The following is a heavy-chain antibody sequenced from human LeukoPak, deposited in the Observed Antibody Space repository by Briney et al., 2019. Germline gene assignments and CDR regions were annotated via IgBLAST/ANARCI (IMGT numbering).Heavy chain of an antibody. CDR1: GGSFSGYY. CDR2: INHSGST. V-gene: IGHV4-34*01. CDR3: ARGQLWFDY. J-gene: IGHJ5*01. D-gene: IGHD5-18*01. Sequence: SETLSLTCAVYGGSFSGYYWSWIRQPPGKGLEWIGEINHSGSTNYNPSLKSRVTISVDTSKNQFSLKLSSVTAADTAVYYCARGQLWFDYWGQGTLVTVSS.